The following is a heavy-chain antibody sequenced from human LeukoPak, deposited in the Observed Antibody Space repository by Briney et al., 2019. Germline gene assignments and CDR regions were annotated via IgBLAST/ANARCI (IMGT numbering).Heavy chain of an antibody. D-gene: IGHD4-23*01. J-gene: IGHJ4*02. CDR3: AKDRWDGGNSFMDY. CDR2: ISYDGSNK. Sequence: QPGGSLRLSCAASAFTFSSYGMHWVRQAPGKGLEWVAVISYDGSNKYYTDSVKGRFTISRDNSKDTLYLQMNSLRAEDTAVYYCAKDRWDGGNSFMDYWGQGTLVTVSS. CDR1: AFTFSSYG. V-gene: IGHV3-30*18.